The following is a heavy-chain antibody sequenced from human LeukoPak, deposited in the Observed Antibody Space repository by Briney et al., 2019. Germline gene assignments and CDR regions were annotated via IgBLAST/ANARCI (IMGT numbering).Heavy chain of an antibody. Sequence: GGSLRLSCAASGFTFDDYAMHWVRQAPGKGLEWVSGISWNSGSIGYADSVKGRFTISRDNAKNSLYLQMNSLRAEDMALYYCAKGADYGGNFRGGNFDYWGQGTLVTVSS. V-gene: IGHV3-9*03. CDR2: ISWNSGSI. J-gene: IGHJ4*02. CDR1: GFTFDDYA. D-gene: IGHD4-23*01. CDR3: AKGADYGGNFRGGNFDY.